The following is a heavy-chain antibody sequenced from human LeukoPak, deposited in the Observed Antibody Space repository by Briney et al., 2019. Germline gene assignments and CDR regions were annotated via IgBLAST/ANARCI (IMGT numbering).Heavy chain of an antibody. CDR2: ISSSSGYI. CDR1: GFTFSSYG. CDR3: AREYVGPWYFDY. V-gene: IGHV3-21*01. D-gene: IGHD1-26*01. Sequence: PGGSLRLSCAASGFTFSSYGMNWVRQAPGKGLEWVSSISSSSGYIYYADSVKGRFTISRDNAKNSLYLQMNSLRAEDTAVYYCAREYVGPWYFDYWGQGTLVTVSS. J-gene: IGHJ4*02.